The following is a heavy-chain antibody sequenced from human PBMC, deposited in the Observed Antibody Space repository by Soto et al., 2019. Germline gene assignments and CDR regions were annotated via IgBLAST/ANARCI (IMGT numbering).Heavy chain of an antibody. CDR2: ISPNSGGT. J-gene: IGHJ3*02. D-gene: IGHD6-13*01. V-gene: IGHV1-2*02. CDR1: GYTFTVYY. Sequence: ASVQVSCKASGYTFTVYYMHWVRQSPGQGLEWMGCISPNSGGTFAAQKFQGRVTMTRDTSVNMAYMELTSLKSDDTAVYYCARQRKGAAAGPVDAFDIWGQGTMVTVSS. CDR3: ARQRKGAAAGPVDAFDI.